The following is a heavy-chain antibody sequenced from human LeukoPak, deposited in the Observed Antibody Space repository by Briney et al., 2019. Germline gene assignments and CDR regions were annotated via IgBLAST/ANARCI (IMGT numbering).Heavy chain of an antibody. J-gene: IGHJ3*02. CDR1: GFTLSSYW. D-gene: IGHD6-19*01. CDR3: ARDSSGWYAVSAFDI. CDR2: IKQDGSEK. V-gene: IGHV3-7*01. Sequence: GGSLRLSCAASGFTLSSYWMSWVRQAPGKGLEWVANIKQDGSEKYYVDSVKGRFTISRDNAKNSLYLQMNSLRAEDTAVYYCARDSSGWYAVSAFDIWGQGTMVTVSS.